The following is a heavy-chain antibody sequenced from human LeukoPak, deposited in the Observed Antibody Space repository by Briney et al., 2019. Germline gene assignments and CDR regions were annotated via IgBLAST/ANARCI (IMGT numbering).Heavy chain of an antibody. CDR3: ARGDYDFWSGYYNY. V-gene: IGHV3-7*01. CDR2: IKQDGSDK. D-gene: IGHD3-3*01. CDR1: GFTFSTYW. J-gene: IGHJ4*02. Sequence: GGSLRLSCAASGFTFSTYWMSWVRQAPGKGLEWVASIKQDGSDKYYVESVKGRFTISRDNAKNSLFLQMNSLRAEDTAVYYCARGDYDFWSGYYNYWGQGTLVTVSS.